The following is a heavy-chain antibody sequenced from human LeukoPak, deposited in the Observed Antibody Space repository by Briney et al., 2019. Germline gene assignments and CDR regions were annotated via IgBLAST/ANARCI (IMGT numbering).Heavy chain of an antibody. J-gene: IGHJ4*02. V-gene: IGHV1-18*01. CDR3: ARARYDILTGYYPFDY. Sequence: GASVKVSCKASGYTFTSHGISWVRQATGHGLEWIGSISAYNGNTNYAQKLQGRVTMTTDTSTSTAYMELRSLRSDDTAVYYCARARYDILTGYYPFDYWGQGTLVTVSS. D-gene: IGHD3-9*01. CDR2: ISAYNGNT. CDR1: GYTFTSHG.